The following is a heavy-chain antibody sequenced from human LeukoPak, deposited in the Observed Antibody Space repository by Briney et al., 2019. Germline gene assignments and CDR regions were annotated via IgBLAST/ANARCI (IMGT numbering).Heavy chain of an antibody. J-gene: IGHJ3*02. CDR1: GSSISSGSNN. D-gene: IGHD5-24*01. Sequence: SETLALTCTVSGSSISSGSNNWSWIRQPAGQGLESIGRIYTSGSTNYNPSLKSLDTISVDTSQNQFSLQLSSVTAADTAVYYCARQVEMATIDAFDIWGQGTMVTVSS. CDR2: IYTSGST. CDR3: ARQVEMATIDAFDI. V-gene: IGHV4-61*02.